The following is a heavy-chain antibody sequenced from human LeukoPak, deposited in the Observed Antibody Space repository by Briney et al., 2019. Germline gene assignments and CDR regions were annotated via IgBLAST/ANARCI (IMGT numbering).Heavy chain of an antibody. V-gene: IGHV1-8*01. CDR1: GYTFTSYD. J-gene: IGHJ5*02. CDR2: MNPYSGNT. Sequence: ASVKVSCKASGYTFTSYDINWVRQAPGQGLEWMGWMNPYSGNTGYAQEFQGRVTMTRNTSISTAYMELSSLRSEDTAVYYCARGGGRYSSTSWFDPWGQGTLVTVSS. CDR3: ARGGGRYSSTSWFDP. D-gene: IGHD6-13*01.